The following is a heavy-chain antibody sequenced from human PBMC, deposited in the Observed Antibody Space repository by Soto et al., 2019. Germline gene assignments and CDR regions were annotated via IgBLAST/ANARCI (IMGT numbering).Heavy chain of an antibody. CDR1: GFSLSTSGVG. CDR2: IYWNDDK. Sequence: QITLKESGPTLVKPTQTLTLTCTFSGFSLSTSGVGVGWIRQPPGKALEWLALIYWNDDKRYSPSLESRLTLXQXXSKNQVVPTTTNMDPVDTATYYCARLRSQMASFDYWGQGTLVTVSS. V-gene: IGHV2-5*01. CDR3: ARLRSQMASFDY. J-gene: IGHJ4*02.